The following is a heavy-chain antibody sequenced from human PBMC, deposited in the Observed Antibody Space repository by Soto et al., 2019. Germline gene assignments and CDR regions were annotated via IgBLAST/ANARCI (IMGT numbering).Heavy chain of an antibody. CDR1: GGSISSGGYY. Sequence: PXGTLSLTCTVSGGSISSGGYYWSWIRQHPGKGLEWIGYIYHSGSTYYNPSLKSRVTISVDTSKNQFSLKLSSVTAADTAVYYCARDGNYYYDSTMRAFDIWGQGTMVTVSS. J-gene: IGHJ3*02. CDR3: ARDGNYYYDSTMRAFDI. D-gene: IGHD3-22*01. CDR2: IYHSGST. V-gene: IGHV4-31*03.